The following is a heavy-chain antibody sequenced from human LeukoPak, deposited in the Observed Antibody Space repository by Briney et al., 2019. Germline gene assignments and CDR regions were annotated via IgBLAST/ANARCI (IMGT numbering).Heavy chain of an antibody. CDR1: GGSFSGYY. V-gene: IGHV4-34*01. CDR3: SRVVYDENGYFGSLAGYFDL. J-gene: IGHJ2*01. Sequence: SETLSLTCAVYGGSFSGYYWSWIRQPPGKGLEWIGEIYHSGSTNYNPSLKSRVTISVDTSKNQFSLKRTSVTAADTAVFYCSRVVYDENGYFGSLAGYFDLWGRGTLVTVSS. D-gene: IGHD3-22*01. CDR2: IYHSGST.